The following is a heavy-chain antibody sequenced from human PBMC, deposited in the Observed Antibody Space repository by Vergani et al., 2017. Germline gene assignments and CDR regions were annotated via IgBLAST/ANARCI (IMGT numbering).Heavy chain of an antibody. CDR1: GFTFSSYA. J-gene: IGHJ3*02. CDR3: AKDAFDI. Sequence: VQLLESGGGLVQPGGSLRLSCAASGFTFSSYAMSWVRQAPGKGLEWVAVISYDGSNKYYADSVKGRFTISRDNSKNTLYLQMNSLRAEDTAVYYCAKDAFDIWGQGTMVTVSS. V-gene: IGHV3-30*18. CDR2: ISYDGSNK.